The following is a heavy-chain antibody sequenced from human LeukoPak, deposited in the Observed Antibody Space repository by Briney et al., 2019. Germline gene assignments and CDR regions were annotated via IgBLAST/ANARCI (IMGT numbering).Heavy chain of an antibody. J-gene: IGHJ4*02. D-gene: IGHD2-2*02. CDR2: IYYSGST. CDR3: ASLSGGYCSSTSCYRSDY. V-gene: IGHV4-31*03. Sequence: PSETLSLTCTVSGGSISSGGDYSSWIRQHPGKGLEWIGYIYYSGSTYYNPSLKSRVTISVDTSKNQFSLKLSSVTAADTAVYYCASLSGGYCSSTSCYRSDYWGQGTLVSVSS. CDR1: GGSISSGGDY.